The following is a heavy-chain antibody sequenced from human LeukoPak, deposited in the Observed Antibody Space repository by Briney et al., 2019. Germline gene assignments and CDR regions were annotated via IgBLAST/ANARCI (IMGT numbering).Heavy chain of an antibody. CDR2: TRFDGSIK. V-gene: IGHV3-33*01. CDR1: GFIFSDYG. J-gene: IGHJ4*02. CDR3: ARWGGTRQYYFDY. Sequence: PGGSLRLSCAVSGFIFSDYGFHWVRQAPGEGLEWVAVTRFDGSIKQYADSVKGRFTISRDDSKNTLYLQMNFLKSEDTAVYYCARWGGTRQYYFDYWGQGTLVTVSS. D-gene: IGHD1-1*01.